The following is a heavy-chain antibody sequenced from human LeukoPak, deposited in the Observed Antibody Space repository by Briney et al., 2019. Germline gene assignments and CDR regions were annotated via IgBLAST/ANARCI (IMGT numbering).Heavy chain of an antibody. V-gene: IGHV3-7*01. Sequence: PGGSLRLSCAASGFTFSSYWMSWVRQAPGKGLEWVANIKQDGSEKYYVDSVKGRFTISRDNAKNSLYLQMNSLRAEDTAVYYCARHTDYYGSGSPSFDPWGQGTLVTVSS. J-gene: IGHJ5*02. CDR2: IKQDGSEK. D-gene: IGHD3-10*01. CDR3: ARHTDYYGSGSPSFDP. CDR1: GFTFSSYW.